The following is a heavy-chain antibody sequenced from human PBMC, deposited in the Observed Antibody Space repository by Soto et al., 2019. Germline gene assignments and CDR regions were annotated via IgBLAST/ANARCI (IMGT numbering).Heavy chain of an antibody. J-gene: IGHJ5*02. Sequence: SETLSLTCAVSSGSISSSNYWSWIRQPPGKGLEWIGYIYYSGSTDYNPSLKSRVTISVDTSKNQFSLKLSSVTAADTAVYYCARQGSSWYVRSQWFDPWGPGTLVTVSS. CDR3: ARQGSSWYVRSQWFDP. CDR1: SGSISSSNY. D-gene: IGHD6-13*01. CDR2: IYYSGST. V-gene: IGHV4-59*08.